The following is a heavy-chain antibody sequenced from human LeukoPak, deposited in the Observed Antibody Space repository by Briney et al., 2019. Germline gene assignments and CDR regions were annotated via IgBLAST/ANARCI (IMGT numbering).Heavy chain of an antibody. CDR3: ARGVWCSDGSCYRTFDY. Sequence: GGSLRLSCAASGFAFSTYGMHWVRQAPGKGPEWVAGLWHDGSNECYADSVKGRLTTSRDNSKNTLYLQMNSLRAEDTAVYYCARGVWCSDGSCYRTFDYWGQGTLVTVSS. D-gene: IGHD2-15*01. CDR2: LWHDGSNE. CDR1: GFAFSTYG. V-gene: IGHV3-33*01. J-gene: IGHJ4*02.